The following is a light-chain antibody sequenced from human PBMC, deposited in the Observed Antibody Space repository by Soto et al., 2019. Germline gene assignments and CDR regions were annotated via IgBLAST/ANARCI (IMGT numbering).Light chain of an antibody. CDR2: DAS. J-gene: IGKJ1*01. V-gene: IGKV3-11*01. CDR3: QQRRNWPT. Sequence: EIVLTQSPATLSLSPGERATLSCRASQSVSSYLAWYQQKPGQAPRLLIYDASNRATGIPARFSGSGSGTNFTLTISSLEPEDFAFYYCQQRRNWPTFGKGTKV. CDR1: QSVSSY.